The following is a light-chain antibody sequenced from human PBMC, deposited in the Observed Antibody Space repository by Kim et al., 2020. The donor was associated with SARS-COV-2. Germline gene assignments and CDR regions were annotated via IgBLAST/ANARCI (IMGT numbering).Light chain of an antibody. J-gene: IGKJ5*01. CDR1: QDISTC. CDR3: QQANSFPVT. CDR2: AAS. V-gene: IGKV1-12*01. Sequence: ASVGDRVTISCRASQDISTCLTWFQQKPGKAPKLLIYAASTLQSGVASRFSGSGSGTDFTLTISSLQPEDVATYYCQQANSFPVTFGQGTRLEIK.